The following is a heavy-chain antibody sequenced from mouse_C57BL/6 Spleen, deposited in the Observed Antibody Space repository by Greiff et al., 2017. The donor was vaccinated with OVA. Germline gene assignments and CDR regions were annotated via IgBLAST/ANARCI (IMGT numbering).Heavy chain of an antibody. Sequence: QVTLKESGPGILQPSQTLSLTCSFSGFSLSTFGMGVGWLRPPSGKGLEWLAHIWWDDDKYYNPALKSRLSISKDTSNNQVFLKIANVDTADTATDYCARSSYSNYVRYFDYWGQGTTLTVSS. CDR1: GFSLSTFGMG. V-gene: IGHV8-8*01. D-gene: IGHD2-5*01. J-gene: IGHJ2*01. CDR3: ARSSYSNYVRYFDY. CDR2: IWWDDDK.